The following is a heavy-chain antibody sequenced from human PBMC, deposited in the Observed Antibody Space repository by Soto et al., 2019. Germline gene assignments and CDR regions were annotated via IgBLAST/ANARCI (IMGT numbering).Heavy chain of an antibody. J-gene: IGHJ4*02. Sequence: SETLSLTCTVSGGSVSSGSYYWSWIRQPPGKGLEWIGYIYYSGSTNYNPSLKSRVTISVDTSKNQFSLKLSSVTAADTAVYYCARVGLDTAMVLVDYWGQGTLVTVSS. D-gene: IGHD5-18*01. V-gene: IGHV4-61*01. CDR1: GGSVSSGSYY. CDR2: IYYSGST. CDR3: ARVGLDTAMVLVDY.